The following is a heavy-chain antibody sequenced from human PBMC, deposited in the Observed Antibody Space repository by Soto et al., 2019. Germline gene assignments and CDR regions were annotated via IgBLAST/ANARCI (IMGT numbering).Heavy chain of an antibody. J-gene: IGHJ4*02. CDR1: GGSISSYY. V-gene: IGHV4-59*01. CDR2: IYYSGST. CDR3: ARANYYDSSGYYY. Sequence: SETLSLTCTVSGGSISSYYWSWIRQPPGKGLEWIGYIYYSGSTNYNPSLKSRVTISVDTSKNQFSLKLSSVTAADTAVYYCARANYYDSSGYYYWGQGTLVTVSS. D-gene: IGHD3-22*01.